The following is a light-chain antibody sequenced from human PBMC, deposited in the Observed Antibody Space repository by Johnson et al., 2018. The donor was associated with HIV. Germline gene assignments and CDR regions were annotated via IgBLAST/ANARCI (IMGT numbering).Light chain of an antibody. Sequence: QSVLTQPPSASGTPGQRVTISCSGSSSNIGSSPVNWYQQLPGTAPKLLIYRNNQRPSGVPDRFSGSKSGTSASLAISGLQAEDEADYYCETWDDTLNGRYVFGTGTKVTVL. CDR3: ETWDDTLNGRYV. CDR2: RNN. CDR1: SSNIGSSP. J-gene: IGLJ1*01. V-gene: IGLV1-44*01.